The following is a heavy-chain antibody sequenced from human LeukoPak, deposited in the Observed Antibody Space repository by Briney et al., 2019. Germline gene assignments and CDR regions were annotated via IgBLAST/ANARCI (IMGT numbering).Heavy chain of an antibody. CDR2: ISSSSSYI. CDR3: ARAPYYYDSSGPLAFDI. J-gene: IGHJ3*02. CDR1: GFTFSSYS. D-gene: IGHD3-22*01. V-gene: IGHV3-21*01. Sequence: PGGSLRLSCAASGFTFSSYSMNWVRQAPGKGLEWVSSISSSSSYIYYADSVKGRFTISRDNAKNSLYLQMNSLRAEDTAVYYCARAPYYYDSSGPLAFDIWGQGTMVTVSS.